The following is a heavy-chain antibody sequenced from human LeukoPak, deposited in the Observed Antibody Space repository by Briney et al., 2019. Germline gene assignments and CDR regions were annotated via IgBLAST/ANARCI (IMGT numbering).Heavy chain of an antibody. Sequence: GGSLRLSCAASGFTFSRHAMSWVRQAPGKGLEWVSAIGGSGTSTYYADSVKGRFTISRDNSKNTLYLLMNSLRAEDTAMYYCAASIAAAGMNAFDIWGQGTMVTVSS. CDR3: AASIAAAGMNAFDI. CDR1: GFTFSRHA. D-gene: IGHD6-13*01. J-gene: IGHJ3*02. CDR2: IGGSGTST. V-gene: IGHV3-23*01.